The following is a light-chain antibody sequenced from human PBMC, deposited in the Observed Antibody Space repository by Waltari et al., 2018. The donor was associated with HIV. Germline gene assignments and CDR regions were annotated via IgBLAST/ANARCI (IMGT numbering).Light chain of an antibody. J-gene: IGLJ1*01. CDR2: EVS. Sequence: QSALTQPASVSASPGQSITISCTGTSSDVGVYNYVSSYQQHPGKAPKLMIYEVSNRPSGVSNRFSGSKSGNTASLTISGLQAEDEADYYCSSYTSSSTLVFGTGTKVTVL. V-gene: IGLV2-14*01. CDR3: SSYTSSSTLV. CDR1: SSDVGVYNY.